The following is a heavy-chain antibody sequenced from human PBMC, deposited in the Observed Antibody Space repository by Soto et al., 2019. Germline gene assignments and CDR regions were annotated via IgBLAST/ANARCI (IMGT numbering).Heavy chain of an antibody. D-gene: IGHD6-13*01. CDR1: GFTFSDYY. J-gene: IGHJ4*02. Sequence: VGSLRLSCAASGFTFSDYYMSWIRQAPGRGLEWVSYISVSGGTIYYADSVKGRFTVSRDNSKSSLYLQMNSLRGEDTAVYYCTRQQQLYFDYWGQGTLVTVSS. V-gene: IGHV3-11*01. CDR3: TRQQQLYFDY. CDR2: ISVSGGTI.